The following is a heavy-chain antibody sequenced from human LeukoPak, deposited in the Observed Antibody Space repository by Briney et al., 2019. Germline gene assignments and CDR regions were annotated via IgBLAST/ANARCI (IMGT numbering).Heavy chain of an antibody. CDR1: GFAFGSYW. V-gene: IGHV3-7*01. CDR3: ARIRDGYCISTSCRGAFDI. J-gene: IGHJ3*02. CDR2: IKQDGSEK. D-gene: IGHD2-2*03. Sequence: PGGSLRLSCAASGFAFGSYWMSWVRQAPGKGLEWVANIKQDGSEKYYVDSVKGRSTISRDNAKNSLYLQMNSLRAEGTAVYYCARIRDGYCISTSCRGAFDIWGQGTVVTVSS.